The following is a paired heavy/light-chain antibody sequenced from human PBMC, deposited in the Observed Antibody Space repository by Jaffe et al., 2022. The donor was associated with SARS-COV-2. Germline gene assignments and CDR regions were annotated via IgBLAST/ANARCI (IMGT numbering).Heavy chain of an antibody. J-gene: IGHJ4*02. D-gene: IGHD3-16*02. Sequence: QVQLVQSGAEVKKPGASVMVSCKASGYTFSDHYIHWVRQAPGQGLEWMGNINPKGGSITYPQRFQDRVTMTRDTSTNTVYMDLRSLKSDDTAVYYCARDRHSGIIPTWDFDYWGQGTLVTVSS. CDR3: ARDRHSGIIPTWDFDY. CDR1: GYTFSDHY. CDR2: INPKGGSI. V-gene: IGHV1-46*01.
Light chain of an antibody. CDR3: QHSYTTPLT. CDR2: GAS. J-gene: IGKJ4*01. Sequence: DIQMTQFPSSLAASVGDRVTITCRASQNIGNYLNWYQQKPGKAPTLLIYGASTLQGGVPSRFSGSGSGSDFTLTINTLQPEDFATYFCQHSYTTPLTFGGGTKVEIK. V-gene: IGKV1-39*01. CDR1: QNIGNY.